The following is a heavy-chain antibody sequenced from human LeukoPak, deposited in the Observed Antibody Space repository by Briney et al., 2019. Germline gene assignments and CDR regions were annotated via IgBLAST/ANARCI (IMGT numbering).Heavy chain of an antibody. D-gene: IGHD6-19*01. J-gene: IGHJ4*02. CDR2: IYYSGST. CDR1: GGSISSDY. V-gene: IGHV4-59*01. CDR3: ARTNRAVAGTSVDY. Sequence: SETLSLTCTVSGGSISSDYWSWIRQPPGKGLEWIGYIYYSGSTNYNPSLKSRVTISVDTSKNQFSLKLSSVTAADTAVYYCARTNRAVAGTSVDYWGQGTLVTVSS.